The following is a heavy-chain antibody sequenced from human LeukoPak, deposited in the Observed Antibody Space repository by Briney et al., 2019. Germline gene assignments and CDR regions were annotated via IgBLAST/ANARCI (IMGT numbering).Heavy chain of an antibody. V-gene: IGHV4-34*01. CDR2: INHSGST. Sequence: PSETLSLTCAVYGGSFSGYYWSWIRQPPGKGLEWIGEINHSGSTNYNPSLKSRVTISVDTSKNQFSLKLSSVTAADTAVYYCARGNDSNDSSGYYYYGMDVWGQGTTVTVSS. CDR1: GGSFSGYY. D-gene: IGHD3-22*01. J-gene: IGHJ6*02. CDR3: ARGNDSNDSSGYYYYGMDV.